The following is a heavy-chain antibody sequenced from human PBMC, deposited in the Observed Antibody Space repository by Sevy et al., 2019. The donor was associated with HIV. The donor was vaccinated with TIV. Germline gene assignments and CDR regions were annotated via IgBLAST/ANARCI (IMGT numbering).Heavy chain of an antibody. J-gene: IGHJ3*02. CDR2: ISYDGSNK. D-gene: IGHD5-12*01. V-gene: IGHV3-30*18. CDR1: GFTFSSYG. Sequence: GGSLRLSCAASGFTFSSYGMHWVRQAPGKGLEWVAVISYDGSNKYYGDSVKGRFTNSRDNSKNTLYLQMNSLRAEDTAVYYCAKWSMGGARWLQLGAFDIWGQGTMVTVSS. CDR3: AKWSMGGARWLQLGAFDI.